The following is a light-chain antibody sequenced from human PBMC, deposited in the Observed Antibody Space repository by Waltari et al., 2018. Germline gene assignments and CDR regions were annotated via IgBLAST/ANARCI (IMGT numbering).Light chain of an antibody. CDR1: SGSIASNY. CDR3: SSYISDDTLDV. CDR2: EDN. Sequence: NFMLTQPHSVSESPGKTVTISCTRSSGSIASNYVQWYQQRPGSAPTTVIYEDNQRPSGVPDRFSGSIDSSSNSASLTISGLKTEDEADYYCSSYISDDTLDVFGTGTKVTVL. J-gene: IGLJ1*01. V-gene: IGLV6-57*03.